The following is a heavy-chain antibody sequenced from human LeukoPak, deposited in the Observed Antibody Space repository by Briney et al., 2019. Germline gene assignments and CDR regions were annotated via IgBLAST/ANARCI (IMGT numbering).Heavy chain of an antibody. CDR2: INHSGST. Sequence: SETLSLTCSVSGVFISSGGFYWSWIRQPPGKGLEWIGEINHSGSTNYNPSLKSRVTVSLDTSKNQFSLKLSSVTAADTAVYYCARAPGAALDWGQGTLVTVSS. CDR3: ARAPGAALD. D-gene: IGHD2-15*01. V-gene: IGHV4-39*07. CDR1: GVFISSGGFY. J-gene: IGHJ4*02.